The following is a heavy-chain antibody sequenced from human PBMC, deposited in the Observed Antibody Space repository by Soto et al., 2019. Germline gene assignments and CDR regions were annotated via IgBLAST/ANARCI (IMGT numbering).Heavy chain of an antibody. CDR2: ISGSGGST. D-gene: IGHD2-8*01. CDR1: LFTFSSYA. CDR3: AKSFKNSSVLTDY. Sequence: EPLKNSCSSSLFTFSSYARSLVVQAPGKGLEWVSAISGSGGSTYYADSVKGRFTISRDNSKNTLYLQMNSLRAEDTAVYYCAKSFKNSSVLTDYWGQGTLVTVSS. V-gene: IGHV3-23*01. J-gene: IGHJ4*02.